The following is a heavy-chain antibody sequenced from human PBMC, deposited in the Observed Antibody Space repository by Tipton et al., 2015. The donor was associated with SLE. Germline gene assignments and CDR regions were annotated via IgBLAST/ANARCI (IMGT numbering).Heavy chain of an antibody. CDR2: IYYSGST. D-gene: IGHD3-22*01. J-gene: IGHJ3*02. V-gene: IGHV4-59*11. CDR1: GGSISSHY. CDR3: ARAQSSGYWYDAFDI. Sequence: TLSLTCTVSGGSISSHYWSWIRQPPGKGLEWIGYIYYSGSTNYNPSLKSRVTISVDMSKNQFSLKLSSVTAADTAVYYCARAQSSGYWYDAFDIWGQGTMVTVSS.